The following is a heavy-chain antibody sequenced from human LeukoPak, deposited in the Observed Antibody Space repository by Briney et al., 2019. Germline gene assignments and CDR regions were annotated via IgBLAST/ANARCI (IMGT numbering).Heavy chain of an antibody. CDR2: VFYTGNT. V-gene: IGHV4-59*08. Sequence: KASETLSLTCTVSGGSINSYYWSWVRQPPVKGLEWIGHVFYTGNTKYGPSLNSRVTISLDTSKNQFSLKLNSVTAADTAVYYCARQPSGYYGDSGYYPYYFDYWGQGLLVTVSS. D-gene: IGHD3-22*01. CDR1: GGSINSYY. CDR3: ARQPSGYYGDSGYYPYYFDY. J-gene: IGHJ4*02.